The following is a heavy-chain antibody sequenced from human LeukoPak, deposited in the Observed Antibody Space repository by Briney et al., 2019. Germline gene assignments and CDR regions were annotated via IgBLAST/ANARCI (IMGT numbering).Heavy chain of an antibody. D-gene: IGHD3-9*01. Sequence: SVKVSCKASGGTFSSYAISWVRQAPGQGLEWMGGIIPIFGTANNAQKFQGRVTITTDESTSTAYMELSSLRSEDTAVYYCARNDILTGYYSDYYYMDVWGKGTTVTVSS. CDR1: GGTFSSYA. CDR3: ARNDILTGYYSDYYYMDV. CDR2: IIPIFGTA. J-gene: IGHJ6*03. V-gene: IGHV1-69*05.